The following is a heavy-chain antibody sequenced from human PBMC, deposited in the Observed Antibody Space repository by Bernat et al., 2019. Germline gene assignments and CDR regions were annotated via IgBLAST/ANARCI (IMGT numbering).Heavy chain of an antibody. CDR2: ISSSSSYI. D-gene: IGHD4-23*01. CDR3: ARVSRWGY. Sequence: ELQLVESGGGLVKPGGSLRLSCAASGFTFSSYSINWVRQAPWKRLEWVSSISSSSSYIYYADSVKGRITSSKDNGKNSLYLQMNSLRAEETGVYYCARVSRWGYWGQGTLVTVS. J-gene: IGHJ4*02. CDR1: GFTFSSYS. V-gene: IGHV3-21*01.